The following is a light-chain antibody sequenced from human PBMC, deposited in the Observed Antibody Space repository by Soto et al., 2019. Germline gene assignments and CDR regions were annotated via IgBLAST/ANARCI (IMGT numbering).Light chain of an antibody. Sequence: QSVLTQPPSVSGAPGQRVTISCTGSSSNIGAGYDVHWYQQLPGTAPKLLIYGNSNRPSGVPDRFSGSKSGTSASLAITGLQAEDEADYCCQSYDSSLSALYVFGTVTKLTVL. CDR1: SSNIGAGYD. CDR2: GNS. J-gene: IGLJ1*01. CDR3: QSYDSSLSALYV. V-gene: IGLV1-40*01.